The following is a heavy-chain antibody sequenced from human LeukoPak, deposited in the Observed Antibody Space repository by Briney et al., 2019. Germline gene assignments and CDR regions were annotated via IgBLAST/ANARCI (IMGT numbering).Heavy chain of an antibody. V-gene: IGHV4-39*07. CDR1: GGSLSDSNSF. CDR2: IYYSGST. J-gene: IGHJ4*02. D-gene: IGHD4-17*01. Sequence: SETLSLTCAVSGGSLSDSNSFWGWIRQHPGKGLEWIGNIYYSGSTSYNPSLKSRLSISIDTSKNQFSLKLSSVTAADTAVYFCARLRNYCDYWGQGTLVTVSS. CDR3: ARLRNYCDY.